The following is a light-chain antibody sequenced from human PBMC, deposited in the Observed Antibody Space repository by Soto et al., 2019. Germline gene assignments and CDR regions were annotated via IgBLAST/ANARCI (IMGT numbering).Light chain of an antibody. V-gene: IGKV1-17*03. CDR2: SAS. J-gene: IGKJ4*01. CDR1: QGISNY. Sequence: DIQMTQSPSAMSASVGDRVTMTCRASQGISNYLAWFQQKPGKVPKRLIHSASKLLGGVPSRFSGSGVGTEFTLTMSNLQPEDSATYYCVQHNTFPHTFGGGTKVEIK. CDR3: VQHNTFPHT.